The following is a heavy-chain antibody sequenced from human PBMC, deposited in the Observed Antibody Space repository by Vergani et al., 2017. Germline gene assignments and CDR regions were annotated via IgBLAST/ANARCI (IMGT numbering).Heavy chain of an antibody. J-gene: IGHJ5*02. V-gene: IGHV1-2*02. D-gene: IGHD3-10*01. CDR3: ARRYMVRGVIHNWFDP. CDR1: GYTFTGYY. Sequence: QVPLVQSGAEVEKPGASVKVSCKASGYTFTGYYMHWVREAPGQGLGWMGLMNPNSGGTNYEQKFQGRVTMTRDTSISTAYMELSRLRSDDTAVYYCARRYMVRGVIHNWFDPWGQGTLVTVSS. CDR2: MNPNSGGT.